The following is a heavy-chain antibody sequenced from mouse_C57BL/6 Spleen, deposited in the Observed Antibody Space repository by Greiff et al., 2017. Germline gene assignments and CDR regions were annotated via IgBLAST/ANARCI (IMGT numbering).Heavy chain of an antibody. CDR3: ASSYYGSSYEGAY. V-gene: IGHV1-82*01. CDR1: GYAFSSSW. Sequence: QVQLQQSGPELVKPGASVKISCKASGYAFSSSWMNWVKQRPGKGLEWIGRIYPGDGDTNYNGKIKGKATLTADKSSSTAYMQLSSLTSEDSAVYFCASSYYGSSYEGAYWGQGTLVTVSA. J-gene: IGHJ3*01. CDR2: IYPGDGDT. D-gene: IGHD1-1*01.